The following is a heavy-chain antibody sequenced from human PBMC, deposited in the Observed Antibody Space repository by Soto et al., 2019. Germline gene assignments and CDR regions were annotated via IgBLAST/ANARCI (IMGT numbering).Heavy chain of an antibody. D-gene: IGHD6-19*01. CDR2: VNTDGTDT. V-gene: IGHV3-74*01. CDR1: GFSLTKYY. Sequence: EVQLVESGGGLVQPGGSLRLSCAASGFSLTKYYMHWVRQVPGRGLVWLSYVNTDGTDTVHADSVRGRFTISRDTAKNTLLLQMNILRAEDSAFYFFARDPVDGAPLDYWGQGTLVTVSS. CDR3: ARDPVDGAPLDY. J-gene: IGHJ4*02.